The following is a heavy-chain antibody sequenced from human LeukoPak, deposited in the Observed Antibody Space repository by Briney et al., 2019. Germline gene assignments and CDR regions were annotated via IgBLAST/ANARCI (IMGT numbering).Heavy chain of an antibody. V-gene: IGHV3-21*01. CDR1: GFTLSSYS. D-gene: IGHD2-15*01. CDR2: ISSSSSYI. CDR3: ATGYCSGGSCYRPFDY. J-gene: IGHJ4*02. Sequence: GGSLRLSCAASGFTLSSYSMNWVRQAPGKGLERVSSISSSSSYIYYADSVKGRFTISRDNAKNSLYLQMNSLRAEDTAVYYCATGYCSGGSCYRPFDYWGQGTLVTVSS.